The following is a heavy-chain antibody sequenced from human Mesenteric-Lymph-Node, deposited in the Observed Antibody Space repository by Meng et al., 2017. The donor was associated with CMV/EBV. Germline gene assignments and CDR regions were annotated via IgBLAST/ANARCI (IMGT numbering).Heavy chain of an antibody. CDR1: GFTFSTDA. Sequence: GESLKISCAASGFTFSTDAMSWVRQAPGRGLEWVSSIGASGGATYYADSVKGRFIISRDNSKDIMYLQMWNLGANDTATYFCAKNNDKYSYGRGYFVDWGQGAPVTVSS. J-gene: IGHJ4*02. CDR3: AKNNDKYSYGRGYFVD. D-gene: IGHD5-18*01. CDR2: IGASGGAT. V-gene: IGHV3-23*01.